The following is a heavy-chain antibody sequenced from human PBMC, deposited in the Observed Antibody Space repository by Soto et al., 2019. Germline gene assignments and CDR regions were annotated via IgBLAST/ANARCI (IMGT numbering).Heavy chain of an antibody. CDR3: ASAGVVIQDHDAFDI. Sequence: GGSLRLSCAASGFTVSSNYMSWVRQAPGKGLEWVSVIYSGGSTYYADSVKGRFTISRDNSKNTLYLQMNSLRAEDTAVYYCASAGVVIQDHDAFDIWGQGTMVT. CDR2: IYSGGST. J-gene: IGHJ3*02. D-gene: IGHD3-3*01. V-gene: IGHV3-53*01. CDR1: GFTVSSNY.